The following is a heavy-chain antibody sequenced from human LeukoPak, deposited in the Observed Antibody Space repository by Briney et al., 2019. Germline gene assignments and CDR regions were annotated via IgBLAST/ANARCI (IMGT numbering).Heavy chain of an antibody. CDR3: VRGGYRGFDYEY. Sequence: GGSLRLSCAASGFTFSTYSMNWLRLAPGKELEWVSSISPDSNYKYYVDSVKGRFTISRDDAKNSLYLQMNSLRAEDTAVYYCVRGGYRGFDYEYWGQGTLVTVSS. J-gene: IGHJ4*02. D-gene: IGHD5-12*01. CDR1: GFTFSTYS. CDR2: ISPDSNYK. V-gene: IGHV3-21*01.